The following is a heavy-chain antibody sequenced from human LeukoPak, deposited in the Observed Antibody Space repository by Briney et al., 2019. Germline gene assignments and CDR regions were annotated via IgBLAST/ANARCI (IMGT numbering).Heavy chain of an antibody. Sequence: PGGSLRLSCAASGFTFSSYNMNWVRQAPGKGLEWVSSISSSSSYIYYADSVKGRFTISRDNAKNSLYLQMNSLRAEDTAVYYCARDRSSRTSFDYWGQGTLVTVSS. J-gene: IGHJ4*02. V-gene: IGHV3-21*01. CDR3: ARDRSSRTSFDY. CDR2: ISSSSSYI. D-gene: IGHD6-6*01. CDR1: GFTFSSYN.